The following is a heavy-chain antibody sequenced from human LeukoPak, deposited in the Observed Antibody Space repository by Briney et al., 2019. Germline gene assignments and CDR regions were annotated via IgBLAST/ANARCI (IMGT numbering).Heavy chain of an antibody. Sequence: SVKVSCKASGGTFSSYAISWVRQAPGQGLEWMGGIIPIFGTANYAQKFQGRVTITADESTSTAYMELSSLRSEDTAVYYCARNPPRAATWYYFDYWGQGTLVTVSS. CDR3: ARNPPRAATWYYFDY. CDR2: IIPIFGTA. CDR1: GGTFSSYA. V-gene: IGHV1-69*01. J-gene: IGHJ4*02. D-gene: IGHD1-26*01.